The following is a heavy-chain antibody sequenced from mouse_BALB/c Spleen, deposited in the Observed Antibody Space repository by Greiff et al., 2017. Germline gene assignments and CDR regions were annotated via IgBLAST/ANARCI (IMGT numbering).Heavy chain of an antibody. CDR1: GFTFSSYA. J-gene: IGHJ3*01. CDR2: ISSGGSYT. Sequence: EVMLVESGGGLVKPGGSLKLSCAASGFTFSSYAMSWVRQTPEKRLEWVASISSGGSYTYYPDTVTGRFTISRDNAKNTLYLEMSSLRSEDTAMYYCARRTTATAWFAYWGQGTLVTVSA. CDR3: ARRTTATAWFAY. V-gene: IGHV5-9-4*01. D-gene: IGHD1-2*01.